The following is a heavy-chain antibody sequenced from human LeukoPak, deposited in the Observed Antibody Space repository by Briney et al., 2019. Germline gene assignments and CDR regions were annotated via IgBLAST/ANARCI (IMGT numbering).Heavy chain of an antibody. V-gene: IGHV1-69*13. J-gene: IGHJ4*02. D-gene: IGHD2-2*01. CDR1: GGTFSSYA. Sequence: GASVKVSCKASGGTFSSYAISWVRQAPGQGLEWMGGIIPIFGTANYAQKFQGRVTITADESTSTAYMELSSLRSEDTAVYYCAREMYGYCSSTSCYSGGVYWGQGTLVTVSS. CDR3: AREMYGYCSSTSCYSGGVY. CDR2: IIPIFGTA.